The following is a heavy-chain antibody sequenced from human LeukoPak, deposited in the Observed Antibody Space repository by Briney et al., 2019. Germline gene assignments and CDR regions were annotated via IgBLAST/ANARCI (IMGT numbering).Heavy chain of an antibody. V-gene: IGHV1-46*01. Sequence: GASVKVSCKASGYTFTNNYMHWVRQAPGQGLEWMGIINPSGDNTWYAQKFQGRVTMTRDMATSTAYMELRSLRSDDTAVYYCARDLTHRRNYDNSGYQIVPAFWGQGTLVTVSS. J-gene: IGHJ4*02. CDR3: ARDLTHRRNYDNSGYQIVPAF. CDR2: INPSGDNT. D-gene: IGHD3-22*01. CDR1: GYTFTNNY.